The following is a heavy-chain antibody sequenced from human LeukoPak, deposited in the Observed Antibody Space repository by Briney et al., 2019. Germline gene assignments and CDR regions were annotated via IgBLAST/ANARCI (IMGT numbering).Heavy chain of an antibody. Sequence: GASVKVSCKASGYTFTGYYMHWVRQAPGQGLECVGWINPNSGGTNYAQKFQGWVTMTRDTSISTAYMELSRLRSDDTAVYYCARAPYSGSYQRGIGAFDIWGQGTMVTVSS. V-gene: IGHV1-2*04. J-gene: IGHJ3*02. CDR2: INPNSGGT. D-gene: IGHD1-26*01. CDR3: ARAPYSGSYQRGIGAFDI. CDR1: GYTFTGYY.